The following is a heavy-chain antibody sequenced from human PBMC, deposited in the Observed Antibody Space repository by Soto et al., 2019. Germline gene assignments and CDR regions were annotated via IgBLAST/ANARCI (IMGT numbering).Heavy chain of an antibody. CDR2: ISSSSSTI. Sequence: GGSLRLSXAASGFTFSSYSMNWVRQAPGKGLEWVSYISSSSSTIYYADSVKGRFTISRDNAKNSLYLQMNSLRDEDTAVYYCARISSGWYYYYYGMDVWGQETTVTVSS. V-gene: IGHV3-48*02. CDR3: ARISSGWYYYYYGMDV. D-gene: IGHD6-19*01. J-gene: IGHJ6*02. CDR1: GFTFSSYS.